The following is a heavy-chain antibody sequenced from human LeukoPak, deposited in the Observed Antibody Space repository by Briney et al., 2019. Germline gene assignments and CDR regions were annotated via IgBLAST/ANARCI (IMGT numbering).Heavy chain of an antibody. CDR2: IYYSGST. CDR3: ARGFRYCSGGSCYPLYYFDY. D-gene: IGHD2-15*01. V-gene: IGHV4-39*07. Sequence: PSETLSLTCTVSGGSISSSSYYWGWIRQPPGKGLEWIGSIYYSGSTFYNPSLKSRVTISVDTPKNQFSLKLSSVTAADTAVYYCARGFRYCSGGSCYPLYYFDYWGQGTLVTVSS. CDR1: GGSISSSSYY. J-gene: IGHJ4*02.